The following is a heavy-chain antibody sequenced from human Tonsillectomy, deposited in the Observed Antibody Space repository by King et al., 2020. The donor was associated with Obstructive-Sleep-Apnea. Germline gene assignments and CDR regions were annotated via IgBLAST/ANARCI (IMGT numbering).Heavy chain of an antibody. CDR1: GFTFSSDA. J-gene: IGHJ4*02. D-gene: IGHD3-3*01. CDR2: NSSNWGST. Sequence: VQLVESGGGLVQPGGSLRLSCSGSGFTFSSDAMHLVRQAPGKGLEYCSANSSNWGSTYYAESVKGRFTISRDNSKNTLYLQMSSLRAEDTAVYYCATYYDFWSGYYFFDYWGQGTLVTVSS. V-gene: IGHV3-64D*06. CDR3: ATYYDFWSGYYFFDY.